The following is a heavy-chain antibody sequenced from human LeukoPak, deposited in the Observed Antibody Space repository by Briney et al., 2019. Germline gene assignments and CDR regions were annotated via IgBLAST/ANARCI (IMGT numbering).Heavy chain of an antibody. Sequence: GGSLRLSCAASGFTFRNYGMSWVRQAPGKGLEWLANIKLDGSGQHYADSVKGRFTISRDNAKNSLYLQMNSLRAEDTAIYFCAREDDWNYEDYWGQGTLVTVSS. CDR1: GFTFRNYG. D-gene: IGHD1-7*01. V-gene: IGHV3-7*01. CDR2: IKLDGSGQ. J-gene: IGHJ4*02. CDR3: AREDDWNYEDY.